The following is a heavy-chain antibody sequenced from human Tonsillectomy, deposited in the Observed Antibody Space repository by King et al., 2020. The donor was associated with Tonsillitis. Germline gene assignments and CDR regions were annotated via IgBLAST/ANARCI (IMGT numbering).Heavy chain of an antibody. CDR1: GFSFSTSGVG. D-gene: IGHD5-24*01. CDR2: IYWNTNN. V-gene: IGHV2-5*01. Sequence: ITLKESGPTLVKPTQTLTLTCTFSGFSFSTSGVGVGWIRQPPGKALEWLALIYWNTNNHYSPSLKSRLTITKDTSKNQVVLTVTNMDPVDTATYYCARDWFRYNIDVWGQGTTVTVSS. J-gene: IGHJ6*02. CDR3: ARDWFRYNIDV.